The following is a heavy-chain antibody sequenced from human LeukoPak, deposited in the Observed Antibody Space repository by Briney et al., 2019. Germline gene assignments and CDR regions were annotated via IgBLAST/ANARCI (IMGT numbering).Heavy chain of an antibody. CDR3: AKSGYNRFDY. Sequence: PGGSLRLSCAASEFTFSSYAMTWVRQAPGKGLEWVSGISPSGVTTYYADSVKGRFTISRDNSKNTLYLQMNSLIAEDTAVYYCAKSGYNRFDYWGQGTRVTVSS. CDR1: EFTFSSYA. J-gene: IGHJ4*02. V-gene: IGHV3-23*01. CDR2: ISPSGVTT. D-gene: IGHD5-24*01.